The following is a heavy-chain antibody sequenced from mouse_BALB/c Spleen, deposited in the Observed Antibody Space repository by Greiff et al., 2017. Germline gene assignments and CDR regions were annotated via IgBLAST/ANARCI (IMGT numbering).Heavy chain of an antibody. CDR2: IYPYNGGT. J-gene: IGHJ4*01. CDR3: AREEDRYAMDY. Sequence: EVQRVESGPELVKPGASVKISCKASGYTFTDYNMHWVKQSHGKSLEWIGYIYPYNGGTGYNQKFKSKATLTVDNSSSTAYMELRSLTSEDSAVYYCAREEDRYAMDYWGQGTSVTVSS. CDR1: GYTFTDYN. V-gene: IGHV1S29*02.